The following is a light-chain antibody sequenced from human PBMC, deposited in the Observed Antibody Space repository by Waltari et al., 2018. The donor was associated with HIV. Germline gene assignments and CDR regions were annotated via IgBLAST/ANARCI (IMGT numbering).Light chain of an antibody. CDR3: SAWDSSLSAVA. J-gene: IGLJ2*01. Sequence: QAGLTQPPSVSKGLRQTATLTCTGNSNNVGNQGAAWLQQHQGHPPKLLSYSNNNRPSGISERFSASRSGNTASLTITGLQPEDEADYYCSAWDSSLSAVAFGGGTKLTVL. V-gene: IGLV10-54*04. CDR1: SNNVGNQG. CDR2: SNN.